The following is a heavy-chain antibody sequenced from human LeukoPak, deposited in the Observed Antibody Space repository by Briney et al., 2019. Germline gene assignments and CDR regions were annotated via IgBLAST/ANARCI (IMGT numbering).Heavy chain of an antibody. D-gene: IGHD6-6*01. CDR3: TTDSSSSSYYYYMDV. V-gene: IGHV3-15*01. Sequence: GGSLRLSCAASGFPFSNAWMSWVRQAPGKGLEWVGRIKSKTDGRTTDYAAPVKGRFTISRDDSKNTLYLQMNSLKTEDTAVYYCTTDSSSSSYYYYMDVWGKGTTVTVSS. CDR2: IKSKTDGRTT. J-gene: IGHJ6*03. CDR1: GFPFSNAW.